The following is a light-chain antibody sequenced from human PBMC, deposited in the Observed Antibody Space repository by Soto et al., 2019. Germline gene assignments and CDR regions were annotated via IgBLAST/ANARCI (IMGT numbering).Light chain of an antibody. CDR1: QSISSW. J-gene: IGKJ1*01. Sequence: DIQMTPYPSTMSASVGDRVTITCRASQSISSWLAWYQQKPGKAPKLLIYKASSLESGVPSRFSGSGSGTEFTLTISSLQPDDFATYYCQQYDGYWTFGQGTKVDIK. V-gene: IGKV1-5*03. CDR2: KAS. CDR3: QQYDGYWT.